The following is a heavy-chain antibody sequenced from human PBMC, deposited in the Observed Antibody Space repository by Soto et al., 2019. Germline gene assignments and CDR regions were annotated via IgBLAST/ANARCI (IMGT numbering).Heavy chain of an antibody. CDR3: AKGQFGVAGTYYYGMDV. J-gene: IGHJ6*02. CDR1: GFTFSSYA. D-gene: IGHD6-19*01. Sequence: GSLRLSCAASGFTFSSYAMSWVRQAPGKGLEWVSAISGSGGSTYYADSVKGRFTISRDNSKNTLYLQMNSLRAEDTAVYYCAKGQFGVAGTYYYGMDVWGQGTTVTVSS. V-gene: IGHV3-23*01. CDR2: ISGSGGST.